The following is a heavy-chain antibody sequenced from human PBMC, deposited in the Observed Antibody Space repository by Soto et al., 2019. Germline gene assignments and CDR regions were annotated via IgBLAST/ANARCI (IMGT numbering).Heavy chain of an antibody. CDR2: ISAHNSNT. CDR1: GYGFTTYG. V-gene: IGHV1-18*01. J-gene: IGHJ4*02. D-gene: IGHD1-1*01. CDR3: ARGRYGDY. Sequence: QIHLVQSGAEVKKPGASVEVSCKGSGYGFTTYGITWVRQAPGQGLEWMAWISAHNSNTNYAQKLQGRVTVTRDTSTSTAYMELRSLRSDDTAVYYCARGRYGDYWGQGALVTVSS.